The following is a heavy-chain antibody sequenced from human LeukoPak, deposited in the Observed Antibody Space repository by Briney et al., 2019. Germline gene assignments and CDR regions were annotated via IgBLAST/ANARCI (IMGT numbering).Heavy chain of an antibody. CDR1: GFTFSSYG. J-gene: IGHJ4*02. CDR3: ARTETAMVSFDY. Sequence: QPGRSLRLSCAASGFTFSSYGMHWVRQAPGKGLEWVAVIWYDGSNKYYADSVKGRFTISRDNSKNTLYLQMNSLRAEDTAVYYCARTETAMVSFDYWGQGTLVTVSP. CDR2: IWYDGSNK. V-gene: IGHV3-33*01. D-gene: IGHD5-18*01.